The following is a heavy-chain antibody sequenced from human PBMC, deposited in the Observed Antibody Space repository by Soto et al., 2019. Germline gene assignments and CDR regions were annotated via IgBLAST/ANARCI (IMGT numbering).Heavy chain of an antibody. J-gene: IGHJ6*02. D-gene: IGHD2-2*01. CDR1: GYSFPSDW. V-gene: IGHV5-51*01. CDR3: ARIPHSTTSYYDHNFGMDV. Sequence: PGESLKISCKGSGYSFPSDWIGWVRQMPGKGLEWMESIYPADSDTRYSPAFQGQVTISADKSIRTAYLQWSSLKASDTATYYCARIPHSTTSYYDHNFGMDVWGQGTTVTVSS. CDR2: IYPADSDT.